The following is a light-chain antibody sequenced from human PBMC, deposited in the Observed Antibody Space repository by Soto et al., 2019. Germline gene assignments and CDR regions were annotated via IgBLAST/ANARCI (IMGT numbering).Light chain of an antibody. V-gene: IGKV3-15*01. Sequence: EIVMTQSPATLSVSPGERATLSCRASQSVSSKLAWYQQKPGQAPRLLIYGASTRATGIPARFSGSGSGTEFTLIISRLQSEDFAVYYCQQYETWPITFGQGTRLEIK. CDR2: GAS. CDR1: QSVSSK. CDR3: QQYETWPIT. J-gene: IGKJ5*01.